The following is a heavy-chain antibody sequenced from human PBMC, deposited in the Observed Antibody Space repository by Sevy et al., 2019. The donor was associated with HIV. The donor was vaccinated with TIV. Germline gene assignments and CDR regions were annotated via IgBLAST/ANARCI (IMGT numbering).Heavy chain of an antibody. CDR3: ARYCSGGSCTLYYYYSMDV. D-gene: IGHD2-15*01. Sequence: GGSLRLSCAASGFTFSDYYMSWIRQAPGKGLEWVSYISSSGSTIYYADSVKGRFTISRDNAKNSLYLQMNSLRAEDTAVYYCARYCSGGSCTLYYYYSMDVWGQGTTVTVSS. CDR1: GFTFSDYY. J-gene: IGHJ6*02. CDR2: ISSSGSTI. V-gene: IGHV3-11*01.